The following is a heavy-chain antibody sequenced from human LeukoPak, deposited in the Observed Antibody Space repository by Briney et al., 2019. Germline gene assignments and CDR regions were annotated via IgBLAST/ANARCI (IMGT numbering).Heavy chain of an antibody. CDR2: FYSGGHTYHRDGTT. J-gene: IGHJ4*02. CDR1: GFIVSANY. Sequence: GGSLRLSCAASGFIVSANYMSWVRQAPGKGLEWVSVFYSGGHTYHRDGTTYYADSVKGRFTISGDKSANTMSLQTNSLRVDDTAVYYCAHSYDFDSSGYHRPPGFWGRGTLVTVSS. V-gene: IGHV3-53*05. CDR3: AHSYDFDSSGYHRPPGF. D-gene: IGHD3-22*01.